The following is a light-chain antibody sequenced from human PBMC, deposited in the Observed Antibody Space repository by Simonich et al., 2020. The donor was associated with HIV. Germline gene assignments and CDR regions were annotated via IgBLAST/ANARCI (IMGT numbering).Light chain of an antibody. V-gene: IGKV4-1*01. CDR2: WAS. CDR1: QSVLSSSNNKNF. J-gene: IGKJ2*01. Sequence: DIVMTQSPDSLAVSLGERATINCKSSQSVLSSSNNKNFLTWYQHKPGQPPKRLFYWASTRESGVPDRISGSGSGTDFTLTISSLQAEDVAVYYCQQYYSTPRTFGQGTKLEIK. CDR3: QQYYSTPRT.